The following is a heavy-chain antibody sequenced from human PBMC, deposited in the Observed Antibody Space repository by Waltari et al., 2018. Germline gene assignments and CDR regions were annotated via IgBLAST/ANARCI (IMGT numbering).Heavy chain of an antibody. Sequence: QVQLQESGPGLVKPSETLSLTCTVSGGSISTYYWSWIRQPPGKGLEWIGYIYYSGTTNSHTDIKSRVTISVDTSKNQFALKLSSVTAADTAVYYWARGYSGNYGRFDDWGQGTLVTVSS. D-gene: IGHD5-12*01. J-gene: IGHJ4*02. CDR2: IYYSGTT. CDR1: GGSISTYY. V-gene: IGHV4-59*01. CDR3: ARGYSGNYGRFDD.